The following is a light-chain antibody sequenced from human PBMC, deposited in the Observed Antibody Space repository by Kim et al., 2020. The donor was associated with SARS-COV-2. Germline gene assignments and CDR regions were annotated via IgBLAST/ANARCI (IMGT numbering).Light chain of an antibody. V-gene: IGKV1-16*02. CDR1: QDINNY. CDR2: AAS. Sequence: DIQMTQSPSSLSASVGDRVTITCRASQDINNYLVWFQQEPGQAPKSLIYAASSLQSGVPSKFSGSGSGTDFTLTITSLQPEDFASYYCQQYKSYPFTFGGGTKVDIK. CDR3: QQYKSYPFT. J-gene: IGKJ4*01.